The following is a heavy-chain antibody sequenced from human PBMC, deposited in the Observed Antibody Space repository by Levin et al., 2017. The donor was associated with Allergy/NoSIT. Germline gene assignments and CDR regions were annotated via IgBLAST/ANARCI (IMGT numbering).Heavy chain of an antibody. J-gene: IGHJ4*02. D-gene: IGHD3-10*01. CDR3: ARGVYGSGNYYGY. V-gene: IGHV3-30*04. CDR1: GFTFSSYY. CDR2: ISYDGNNK. Sequence: GESLKISCAASGFTFSSYYMHWVRQAPGKGVEWVAIISYDGNNKYYAESVKGRFTISRDDSKNTLYLQMNSLRAEDTAVYFCARGVYGSGNYYGYWGQGTLVTVSS.